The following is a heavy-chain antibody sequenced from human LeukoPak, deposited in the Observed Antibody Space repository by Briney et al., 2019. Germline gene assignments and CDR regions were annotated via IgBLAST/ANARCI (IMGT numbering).Heavy chain of an antibody. D-gene: IGHD1-7*01. CDR1: GFTVSSNY. J-gene: IGHJ4*02. CDR3: AREGGYWNYYFDY. CDR2: IYSGGST. Sequence: GGPLRLSCAASGFTVSSNYMSWVRQAPGKGLEWVSVIYSGGSTYYTDSVKGRFTISRDNSKNTLYLQMNSLRAEDTAVYYCAREGGYWNYYFDYWGQGTLVTVSS. V-gene: IGHV3-66*02.